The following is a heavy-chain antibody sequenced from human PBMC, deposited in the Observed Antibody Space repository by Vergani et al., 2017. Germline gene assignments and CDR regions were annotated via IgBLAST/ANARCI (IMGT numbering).Heavy chain of an antibody. Sequence: VQLVESGGGVVQPGRSLRLSCAASGFTFSSYAMSWVRQAPGKGLEWVSAISGSGGSTYYADSVTGRFTISRDNSKNTLYLQMNSLRAEDTAVYYCAKGGIIVLSYYGMDVWGQGTTVTVSS. CDR1: GFTFSSYA. V-gene: IGHV3-23*04. D-gene: IGHD2-8*01. CDR2: ISGSGGST. CDR3: AKGGIIVLSYYGMDV. J-gene: IGHJ6*02.